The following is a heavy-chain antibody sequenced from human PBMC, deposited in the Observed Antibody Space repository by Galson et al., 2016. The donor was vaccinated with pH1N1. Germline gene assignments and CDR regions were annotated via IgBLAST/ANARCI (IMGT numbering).Heavy chain of an antibody. Sequence: SVKVSCKASGYTFTTYGIDWVRQAPGQGLEWMGWISTYTGNAKYAQKFQGRLTLTTDPFTNIAYMDLGSLTSDDTATYFCASRRILECSGGSCYLASWGQGTLVTVSS. V-gene: IGHV1-18*01. CDR3: ASRRILECSGGSCYLAS. D-gene: IGHD2-15*01. CDR1: GYTFTTYG. CDR2: ISTYTGNA. J-gene: IGHJ4*02.